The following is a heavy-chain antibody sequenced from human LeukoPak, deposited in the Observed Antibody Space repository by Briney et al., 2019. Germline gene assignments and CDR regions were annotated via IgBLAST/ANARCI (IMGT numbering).Heavy chain of an antibody. D-gene: IGHD5-18*01. CDR2: IYYSGST. J-gene: IGHJ5*02. CDR1: GGSISSGY. V-gene: IGHV4-59*01. Sequence: SETLSLTCTVSGGSISSGYWNWIRQPPGKGLEWIGYIYYSGSTKYNPSLKSRVTVSGDTSKNQFSLKLSSVTAADTAVYHCARGSDTAMVLSWFDPWGQGTLVTVSS. CDR3: ARGSDTAMVLSWFDP.